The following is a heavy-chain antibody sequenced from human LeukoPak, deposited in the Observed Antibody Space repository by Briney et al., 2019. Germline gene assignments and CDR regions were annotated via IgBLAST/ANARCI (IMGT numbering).Heavy chain of an antibody. CDR3: ASSKIVVVPATLDY. CDR1: GYTFTSYS. D-gene: IGHD2-2*01. CDR2: ISAYNGNT. J-gene: IGHJ4*02. Sequence: ASVKVSCKASGYTFTSYSISWVRQAPGQGLEWMGWISAYNGNTNYAQKLQGRVTMTTDTSTSTAYMELRSLRSDDTAVYYCASSKIVVVPATLDYWGQGTLVTVSS. V-gene: IGHV1-18*01.